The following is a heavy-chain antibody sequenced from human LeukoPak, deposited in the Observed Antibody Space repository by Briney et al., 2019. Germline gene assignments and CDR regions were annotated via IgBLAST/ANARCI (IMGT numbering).Heavy chain of an antibody. Sequence: SETLSLTCTVSGGSFSSGRYDWSWIRQPPGKGLEWIGYIYCNGSTNYNPSLKSRATISEDTSKNQFSLKLNSVTAADTAVYYCASYIIKYRAFDYWGQGTLVTVSS. J-gene: IGHJ4*02. V-gene: IGHV4-61*01. D-gene: IGHD5-12*01. CDR2: IYCNGST. CDR1: GGSFSSGRYD. CDR3: ASYIIKYRAFDY.